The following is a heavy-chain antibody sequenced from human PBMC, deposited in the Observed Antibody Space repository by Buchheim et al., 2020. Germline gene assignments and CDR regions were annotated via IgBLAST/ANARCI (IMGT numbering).Heavy chain of an antibody. CDR3: ARVDSSGWYSLDYYYMDV. V-gene: IGHV3-21*01. CDR2: IRNSGSDI. Sequence: QLVESGGGLVKPGGSLRLSCAASGFTFSTYNINWVRQAPGKGLEWVSSIRNSGSDIYYADSVKGRFTISRDNAKNSLYLQMNSLRAEDTGVYYCARVDSSGWYSLDYYYMDVWGKGTT. J-gene: IGHJ6*03. D-gene: IGHD6-19*01. CDR1: GFTFSTYN.